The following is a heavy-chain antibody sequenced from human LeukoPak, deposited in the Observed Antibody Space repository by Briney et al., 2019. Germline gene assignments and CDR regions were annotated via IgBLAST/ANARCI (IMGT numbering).Heavy chain of an antibody. CDR3: ARVTYDDYDSSLNWFDP. V-gene: IGHV1-2*02. J-gene: IGHJ5*02. CDR1: GYTFTGYY. D-gene: IGHD3-22*01. CDR2: INPNSGGT. Sequence: ASVKVSCKASGYTFTGYYMHWVRQAPGQGLEWMGWINPNSGGTNYAQKFQGRVTMTRDTSISTAYMELSRLRSGDTAVYYCARVTYDDYDSSLNWFDPWGQGTLVTVSS.